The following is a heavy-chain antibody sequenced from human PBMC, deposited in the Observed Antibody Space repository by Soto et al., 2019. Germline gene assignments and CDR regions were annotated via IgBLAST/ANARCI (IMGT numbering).Heavy chain of an antibody. Sequence: SETLSLTCTVSGGSISSYYWSWIRQSPGKGLEWIGHIYYSGSTNYNPSLKSRVTISVDKSKNQFSLKLSSVTAADTAVYYCASISRVPAASYYFDYWGQGTLVTVSS. J-gene: IGHJ4*02. V-gene: IGHV4-59*12. CDR3: ASISRVPAASYYFDY. D-gene: IGHD2-2*01. CDR1: GGSISSYY. CDR2: IYYSGST.